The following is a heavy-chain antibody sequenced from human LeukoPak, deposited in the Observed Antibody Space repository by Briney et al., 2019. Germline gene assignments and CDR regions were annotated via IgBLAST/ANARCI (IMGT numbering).Heavy chain of an antibody. Sequence: GESLKISCKGSGYSFTSLWIGWVRQTPEEGLEWMGIIYPGDSQIKYSSSFQGQVTISVDKSISYAYLQWSSLKASDTAIYYCARHVASSTWSTFDYWGQGTPVTVSS. D-gene: IGHD6-13*01. V-gene: IGHV5-51*01. CDR3: ARHVASSTWSTFDY. J-gene: IGHJ4*02. CDR1: GYSFTSLW. CDR2: IYPGDSQI.